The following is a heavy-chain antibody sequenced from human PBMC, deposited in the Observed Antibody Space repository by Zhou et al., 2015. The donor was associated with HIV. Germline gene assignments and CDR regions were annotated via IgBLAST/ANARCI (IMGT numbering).Heavy chain of an antibody. Sequence: EVQLVGVWGRLGYGLGGSLRLSCVASGFTFSTYDMHWVRQAPGKGLEWVSAIDTAIDTYYLGSVKGRFTTSRENAKNSLYLQMNSLRAGDTAVYYCARSYNWKPYSHYGMDVWGQGTTVTVSS. J-gene: IGHJ6*02. D-gene: IGHD1-20*01. CDR1: GFTFSTYD. CDR3: ARSYNWKPYSHYGMDV. CDR2: IDTAIDT. V-gene: IGHV3-13*01.